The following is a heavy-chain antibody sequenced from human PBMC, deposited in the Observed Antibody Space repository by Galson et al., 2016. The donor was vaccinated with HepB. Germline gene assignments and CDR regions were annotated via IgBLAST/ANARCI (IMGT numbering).Heavy chain of an antibody. Sequence: SLRLPCAVSGFTFSRHWMHWVRQAPGKGLVWVSRINTDGSSTSYADSVKGRFTISRDNSKNTLYLQMNSLRDEDTAVYYCAKDHGNRWLNNWFDPWGQGTLVTVSS. CDR1: GFTFSRHW. CDR2: INTDGSST. J-gene: IGHJ5*02. D-gene: IGHD6-19*01. CDR3: AKDHGNRWLNNWFDP. V-gene: IGHV3-74*01.